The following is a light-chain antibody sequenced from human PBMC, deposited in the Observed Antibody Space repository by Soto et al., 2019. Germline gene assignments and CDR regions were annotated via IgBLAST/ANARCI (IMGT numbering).Light chain of an antibody. CDR3: QQYGGSPMYT. V-gene: IGKV3-20*01. CDR2: GAS. Sequence: EIVLTQSPGTLSLSPGERATLSCRASQTVSSNYLAWYQQKPGQAPRLLIHGASSRATGIPDRFSGSGSGTDFTLTISRLEPEDFAVYYCQQYGGSPMYTVGQGTKLEIK. CDR1: QTVSSNY. J-gene: IGKJ2*01.